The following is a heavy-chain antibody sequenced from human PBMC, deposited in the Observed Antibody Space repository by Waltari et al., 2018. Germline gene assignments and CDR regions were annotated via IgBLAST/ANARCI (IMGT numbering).Heavy chain of an antibody. J-gene: IGHJ3*02. D-gene: IGHD4-17*01. Sequence: EVQLVESGGGLVQPGGSLSLSCAASGFTSRRYRLTWVRQAPGKGLEWVSYISSSSSTIYYADSVKGRFTISRDNAKNSLYLQMNSLRAEDTAVYYCARRGDATVADAFDIWGQGTMVTVSS. CDR1: GFTSRRYR. V-gene: IGHV3-48*01. CDR2: ISSSSSTI. CDR3: ARRGDATVADAFDI.